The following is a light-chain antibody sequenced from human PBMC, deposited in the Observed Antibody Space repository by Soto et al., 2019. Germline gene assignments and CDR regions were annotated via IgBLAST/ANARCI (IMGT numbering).Light chain of an antibody. CDR3: LLYYGGALV. CDR2: NTA. V-gene: IGLV7-43*01. J-gene: IGLJ2*01. Sequence: QAVVTQEPSLTVSQGGTVTLTCASSAGAVTSGYYPNWFQQKPGQAPRALIYNTASKHSWTPARFSGSLLGGKAALTLSGVLPEDEAEYYCLLYYGGALVFGGGTKLTVL. CDR1: AGAVTSGYY.